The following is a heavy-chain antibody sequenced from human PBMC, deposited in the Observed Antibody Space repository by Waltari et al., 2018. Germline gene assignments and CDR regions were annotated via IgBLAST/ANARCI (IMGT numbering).Heavy chain of an antibody. V-gene: IGHV3-49*04. J-gene: IGHJ6*03. CDR3: TRKDQDDWRYYYMDV. D-gene: IGHD3-3*01. CDR2: IRSKAYGGTT. Sequence: EVQLVESGGGLVQPGRSLRLSCPASGFTFGDYAMSWVRQAPGKGLEWVGFIRSKAYGGTTEYAASVKGRFTISRDDSKSIAYLQMNSLKTEDTAVYYCTRKDQDDWRYYYMDVWGKGTTVTVSS. CDR1: GFTFGDYA.